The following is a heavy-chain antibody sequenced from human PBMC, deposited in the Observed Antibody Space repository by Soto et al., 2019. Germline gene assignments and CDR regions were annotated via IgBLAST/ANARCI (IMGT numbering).Heavy chain of an antibody. J-gene: IGHJ5*02. CDR1: GGTFSSYA. Sequence: SVKVSGKASGGTFSSYAISWVRQAPGQGLEWMGGIIPIFGTANYAQKFQGRVTITADESTSTAYMELSSLRSEDKAVYYCARDFYGNYYDSSGYPNWFDPRGQGTLVTVSS. CDR2: IIPIFGTA. D-gene: IGHD3-22*01. V-gene: IGHV1-69*13. CDR3: ARDFYGNYYDSSGYPNWFDP.